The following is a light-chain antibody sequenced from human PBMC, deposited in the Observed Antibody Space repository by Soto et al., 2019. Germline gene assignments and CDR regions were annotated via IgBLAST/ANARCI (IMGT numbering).Light chain of an antibody. Sequence: QSALTQPASVSGSPGQSITISCTGTSSDVGSYNLVSWYQQHPGKAPKLMIYEGSKRPSGVSNRFSGPKSGNTASLTISGLQAEDEADYYCCSYAGSSTSWVFGGGTQLTVL. J-gene: IGLJ3*02. CDR3: CSYAGSSTSWV. V-gene: IGLV2-23*01. CDR2: EGS. CDR1: SSDVGSYNL.